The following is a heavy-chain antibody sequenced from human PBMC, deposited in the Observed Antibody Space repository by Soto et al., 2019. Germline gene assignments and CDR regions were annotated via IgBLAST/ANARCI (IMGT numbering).Heavy chain of an antibody. Sequence: GGSLTLSCRGSGFIFNNYAMSWVRQAPGKGLQWVSGIGGTGTDTHYADPVRGRFTISRDDYTMYLQITRLRVEDTAVYYCVKDAVPYNGEWDWFDPWGHGTLVTAPQ. CDR3: VKDAVPYNGEWDWFDP. V-gene: IGHV3-23*01. CDR2: IGGTGTDT. J-gene: IGHJ5*02. D-gene: IGHD3-10*01. CDR1: GFIFNNYA.